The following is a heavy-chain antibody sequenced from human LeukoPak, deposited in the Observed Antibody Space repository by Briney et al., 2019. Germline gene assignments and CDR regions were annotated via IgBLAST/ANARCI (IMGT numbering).Heavy chain of an antibody. CDR1: GFTFTTYW. CDR2: INSDGSIT. V-gene: IGHV3-74*01. Sequence: GGSLRLSCAASGFTFTTYWMHWVRQAPGKGLVWVSHINSDGSITSYAGSVKGRFTISRDNAKNTLYLQMNSLRAEDTAVYYCARDAVDTANAVWGQGTTVTVSS. CDR3: ARDAVDTANAV. J-gene: IGHJ6*02. D-gene: IGHD5-18*01.